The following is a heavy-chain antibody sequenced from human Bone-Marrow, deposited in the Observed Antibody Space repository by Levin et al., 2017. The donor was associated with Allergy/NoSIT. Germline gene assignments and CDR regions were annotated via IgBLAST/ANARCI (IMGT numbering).Heavy chain of an antibody. Sequence: ETLSLTCAASGFIFSNYAMNLVRQAPGKGLEWVSQISGSGGNTHYADSVKGRFTFSRDNSKNTLYLQMNSLRAEDTAVYYCAGYDTSAYHSPFDYWGQGTLVTVSS. J-gene: IGHJ4*02. CDR1: GFIFSNYA. CDR2: ISGSGGNT. CDR3: AGYDTSAYHSPFDY. V-gene: IGHV3-23*01. D-gene: IGHD3-22*01.